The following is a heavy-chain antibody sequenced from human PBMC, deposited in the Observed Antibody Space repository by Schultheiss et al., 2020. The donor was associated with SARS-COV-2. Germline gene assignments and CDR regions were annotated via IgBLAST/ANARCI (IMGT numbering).Heavy chain of an antibody. Sequence: SVKVSCKASGYTFTSYDINWVRQALGQGLEWMGGIIPIFGTANYAQKFQGRVTITADKSTSTAYMELSSLRAEDTAVYYCARSLYSSSWYYYYYGMDVWGQGTTVTVSS. CDR2: IIPIFGTA. CDR1: GYTFTSYD. V-gene: IGHV1-69*06. CDR3: ARSLYSSSWYYYYYGMDV. D-gene: IGHD6-13*01. J-gene: IGHJ6*02.